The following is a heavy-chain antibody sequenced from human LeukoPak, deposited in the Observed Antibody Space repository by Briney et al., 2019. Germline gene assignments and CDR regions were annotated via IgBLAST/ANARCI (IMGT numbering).Heavy chain of an antibody. V-gene: IGHV4-34*01. CDR1: GGSFSGYY. J-gene: IGHJ6*03. Sequence: NPSETLSLTCAVYGGSFSGYYWSWIRQPPGKGLEWSGEINHSGSTNYNPSLKSRVTISVDTSKNQFSLKLSSVTAADTAVYYCARGMRRDYRTSRYYYMDVWGKGTTVTVSS. D-gene: IGHD4-11*01. CDR2: INHSGST. CDR3: ARGMRRDYRTSRYYYMDV.